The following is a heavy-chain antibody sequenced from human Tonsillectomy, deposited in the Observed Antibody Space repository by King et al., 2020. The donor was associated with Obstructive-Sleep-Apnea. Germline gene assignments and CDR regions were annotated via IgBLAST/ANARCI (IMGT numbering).Heavy chain of an antibody. D-gene: IGHD3-9*01. CDR3: ARHTTDYDVLTGYSYHFDS. Sequence: VQLQESGPGLVKPSETLSLTCTVSVGSIISYYWSWIRQPPGKGLEWIGYIYYSGSTKYNPSLKNRVTISGDTSKNQFPLKLSSVTAADTAVYYCARHTTDYDVLTGYSYHFDSWGQGTLVTVSS. J-gene: IGHJ4*02. CDR2: IYYSGST. V-gene: IGHV4-59*08. CDR1: VGSIISYY.